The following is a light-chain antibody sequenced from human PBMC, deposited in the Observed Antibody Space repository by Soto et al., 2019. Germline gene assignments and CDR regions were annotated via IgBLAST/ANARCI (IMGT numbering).Light chain of an antibody. CDR3: CSYAISSTYV. J-gene: IGLJ1*01. CDR1: SSDVGNYNL. CDR2: EDS. V-gene: IGLV2-23*01. Sequence: QSVLTQPASVSGSPGQSITISCTGTSSDVGNYNLVSWYQHHPGKAPKLMIYEDSKRPSGVSNRFSGSKSGNTASLTISGLQAEDEADYCCSYAISSTYVFGIGTKVTVL.